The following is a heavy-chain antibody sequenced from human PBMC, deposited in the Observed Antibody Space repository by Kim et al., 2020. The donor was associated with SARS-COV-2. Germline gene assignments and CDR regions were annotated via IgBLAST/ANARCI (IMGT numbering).Heavy chain of an antibody. CDR3: AKVGSSWYHGYYYGMDV. CDR2: ISGSGGST. V-gene: IGHV3-23*01. CDR1: GFTFSSYA. J-gene: IGHJ6*04. Sequence: GGSLRLSCAASGFTFSSYAMSWVRQAPGKGLEWVSAISGSGGSTYYADSVKGRFTISRDNSKNTLYLQMNSLRAEDTAVYYCAKVGSSWYHGYYYGMDVWGKGTTVTVSS. D-gene: IGHD6-13*01.